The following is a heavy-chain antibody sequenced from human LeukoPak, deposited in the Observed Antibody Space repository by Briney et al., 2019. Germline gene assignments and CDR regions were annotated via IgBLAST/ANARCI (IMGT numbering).Heavy chain of an antibody. J-gene: IGHJ4*02. V-gene: IGHV4-4*07. CDR1: RGSISSYY. CDR3: ARDRYGGIIDY. D-gene: IGHD1-1*01. CDR2: IYSSGSS. Sequence: SETLSLTCTVSRGSISSYYWSWIRQPAGKGLEWIGRIYSSGSSNYNPSLKSRVTMSVDTSKNQFSLKLSSVTAADTAVYYCARDRYGGIIDYWGQGTLVTVSS.